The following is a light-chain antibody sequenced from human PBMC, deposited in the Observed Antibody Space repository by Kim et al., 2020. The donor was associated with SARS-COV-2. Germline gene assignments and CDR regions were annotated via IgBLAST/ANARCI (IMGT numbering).Light chain of an antibody. CDR1: KSISSW. J-gene: IGKJ2*01. Sequence: SAAVGDRVTITGRASKSISSWLAWYQQKPGKAPKLLIYDASSLESGVPSRFSGSGSGTEFTLTISSLQPDDFATYYCQQYNSYPYTFGQGTKLEI. V-gene: IGKV1-5*01. CDR2: DAS. CDR3: QQYNSYPYT.